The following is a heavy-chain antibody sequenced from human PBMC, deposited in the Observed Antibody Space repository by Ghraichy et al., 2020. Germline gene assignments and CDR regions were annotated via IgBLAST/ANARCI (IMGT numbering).Heavy chain of an antibody. V-gene: IGHV4-59*01. D-gene: IGHD3-16*01. CDR1: GGSISSYY. CDR3: AGGGPMITFWSHPENNWFDP. CDR2: IYYSGST. Sequence: SETLSLTCTVSGGSISSYYWSWIRQPPGKGLEWIGYIYYSGSTNYNPSLKSRVTISVDTSKNQFSLKLSSVTAADTAVYYCAGGGPMITFWSHPENNWFDPWGQGTLVTVSS. J-gene: IGHJ5*02.